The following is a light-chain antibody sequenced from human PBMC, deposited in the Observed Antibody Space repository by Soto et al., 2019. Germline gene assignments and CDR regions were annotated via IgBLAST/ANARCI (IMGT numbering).Light chain of an antibody. J-gene: IGKJ1*01. Sequence: EIVMTQSPATLSVSVGDRVTISCRASESVSSNLAWYQQKPGQAPRLLIYGASTMATGIPARISGSGSGTEFTLTISSLQSEDFAVYYCQQYNKWRTFGQGTKVDIK. V-gene: IGKV3-15*01. CDR1: ESVSSN. CDR2: GAS. CDR3: QQYNKWRT.